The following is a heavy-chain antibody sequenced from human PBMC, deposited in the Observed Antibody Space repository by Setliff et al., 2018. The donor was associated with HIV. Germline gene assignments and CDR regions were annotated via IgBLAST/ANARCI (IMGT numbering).Heavy chain of an antibody. CDR1: GGSISSGGYY. V-gene: IGHV4-31*03. Sequence: SETLSLTCTVSGGSISSGGYYWNWIRQYPVKGLEWIGHIYYNGRTLFNPALGTRLNMSVDTSENQFSLHLNSVTAADTAVYYCVRLGRAIDDGGSSLRLDFWGQGMLVTVSS. J-gene: IGHJ4*02. CDR2: IYYNGRT. D-gene: IGHD2-21*01. CDR3: VRLGRAIDDGGSSLRLDF.